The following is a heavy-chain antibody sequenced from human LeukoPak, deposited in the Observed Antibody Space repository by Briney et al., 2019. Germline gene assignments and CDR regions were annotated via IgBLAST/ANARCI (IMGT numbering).Heavy chain of an antibody. CDR1: GGSINDYY. CDR2: VFTSGST. V-gene: IGHV4-4*07. Sequence: SETLSLTCTVSGGSINDYYWSWIRQPAGKGLQWIGRVFTSGSTNYNPSLKSRVTMSIDTSKNQCSLRLTSVTAADTAMYYCAREPGIAVAGPGDAFDIWGQGTMVTVSS. D-gene: IGHD6-19*01. CDR3: AREPGIAVAGPGDAFDI. J-gene: IGHJ3*02.